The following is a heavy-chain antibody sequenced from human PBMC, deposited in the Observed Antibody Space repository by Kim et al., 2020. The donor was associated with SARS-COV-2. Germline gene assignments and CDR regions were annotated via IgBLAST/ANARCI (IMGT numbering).Heavy chain of an antibody. V-gene: IGHV1-69*13. CDR1: GGTFSSYA. D-gene: IGHD3-22*01. CDR3: ARWGENSDYYDSSGPDAFDI. Sequence: SVKVSCKASGGTFSSYAISWVRQAPGQGPEWMGGIIPIFGTANYAQKFQGRVTITADESTSTAYMELSSLRSEDTAVYYCARWGENSDYYDSSGPDAFDIWGQGTMVTVSS. CDR2: IIPIFGTA. J-gene: IGHJ3*02.